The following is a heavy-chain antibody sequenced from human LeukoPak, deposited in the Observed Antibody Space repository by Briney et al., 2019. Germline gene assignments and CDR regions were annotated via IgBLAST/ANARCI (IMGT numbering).Heavy chain of an antibody. CDR2: ITPMFGTA. J-gene: IGHJ1*01. D-gene: IGHD3-9*01. Sequence: SVKVSCNASGGTFSIYAVNWVRQAPGQGLEWMGGITPMFGTAKYAQKFQGRVTITADKSTSTAYMELSSLRSEDTAVYYCARDSSEFRSLIFHWGQGTLVTVSS. CDR3: ARDSSEFRSLIFH. CDR1: GGTFSIYA. V-gene: IGHV1-69*06.